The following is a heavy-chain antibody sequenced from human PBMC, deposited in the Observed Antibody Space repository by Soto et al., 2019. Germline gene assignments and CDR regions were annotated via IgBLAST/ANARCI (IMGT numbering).Heavy chain of an antibody. CDR3: ASPHYYGSGNLDY. Sequence: PGGSLRLSCAASGVTFSSYSMNWVRQAPGKGLEWVSYISSSSSTIYYADSVKGRFTISRDNAKNSLYLQMNSLRAEDTAVYYCASPHYYGSGNLDYWGQGTLVTVSS. D-gene: IGHD3-10*01. V-gene: IGHV3-48*01. CDR1: GVTFSSYS. CDR2: ISSSSSTI. J-gene: IGHJ4*02.